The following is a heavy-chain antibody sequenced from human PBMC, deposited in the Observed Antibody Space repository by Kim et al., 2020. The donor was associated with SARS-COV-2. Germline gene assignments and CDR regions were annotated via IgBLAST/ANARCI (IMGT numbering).Heavy chain of an antibody. CDR3: AREMYYYGSGGMDV. J-gene: IGHJ6*02. Sequence: ADSVKVPFTSARDNAKNSLYLQMNSLRDEDTAVYYCAREMYYYGSGGMDVWSQGTTVTVSS. D-gene: IGHD3-10*01. V-gene: IGHV3-48*02.